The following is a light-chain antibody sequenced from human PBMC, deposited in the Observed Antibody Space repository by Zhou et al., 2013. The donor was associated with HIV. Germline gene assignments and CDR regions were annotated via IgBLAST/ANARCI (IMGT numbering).Light chain of an antibody. CDR1: QSVSSN. J-gene: IGKJ3*01. Sequence: EIVLTQSPGTLSLSPGERATLSCRASQSVSSNFLAWYQQKRGQAPRLLIYGASTRATGIPARFSGSGSGTQFTLTMSSMQSEDSAVYYCQQYNKWPLTFGPGTKVDIK. CDR3: QQYNKWPLT. CDR2: GAS. V-gene: IGKV3-15*01.